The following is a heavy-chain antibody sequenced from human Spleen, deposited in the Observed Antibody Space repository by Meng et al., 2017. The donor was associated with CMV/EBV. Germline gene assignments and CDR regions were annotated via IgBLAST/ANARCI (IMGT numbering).Heavy chain of an antibody. CDR1: GFTLRSYD. D-gene: IGHD4-23*01. Sequence: GESLKISCAASGFTLRSYDIFWVRQAPGKGLVWVSRISTDGTTTKYADSVQGRFTISRDNVNNTLYLQMNSLRAEDTAVYYCAKDFDGGGMDVWGQGTTVTVSS. CDR3: AKDFDGGGMDV. CDR2: ISTDGTTT. V-gene: IGHV3-74*01. J-gene: IGHJ6*02.